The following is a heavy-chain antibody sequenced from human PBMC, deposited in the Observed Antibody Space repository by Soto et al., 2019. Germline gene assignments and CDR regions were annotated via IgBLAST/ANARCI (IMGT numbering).Heavy chain of an antibody. CDR3: ARRGYYYDSSGSDFDS. V-gene: IGHV4-31*03. CDR2: IYYSGST. D-gene: IGHD3-22*01. J-gene: IGHJ4*02. CDR1: GGSISSGGYY. Sequence: QVQLQESGPGLVKPSQTLSLTCTVSGGSISSGGYYWSWIRQHPGKGLEWIGYIYYSGSTYYKPSLKSRVTISVDTSKNQFSLKLSYVTAADTAVYYCARRGYYYDSSGSDFDSWGQGTLVTVSS.